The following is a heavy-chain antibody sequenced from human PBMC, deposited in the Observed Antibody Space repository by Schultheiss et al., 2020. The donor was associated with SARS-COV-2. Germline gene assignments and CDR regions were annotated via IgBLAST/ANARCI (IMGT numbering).Heavy chain of an antibody. D-gene: IGHD5-12*01. CDR1: GGTFSSYT. V-gene: IGHV1-69*02. Sequence: SVKVSCKASGGTFSSYTISWVRQAPGQGLEWMGRIIPILGIANYAQKFQGRVTITADKSTSTAYMELSILRSEDTAVYYCARVRDSGYDFDYWGQGTLVTVSS. CDR2: IIPILGIA. CDR3: ARVRDSGYDFDY. J-gene: IGHJ4*02.